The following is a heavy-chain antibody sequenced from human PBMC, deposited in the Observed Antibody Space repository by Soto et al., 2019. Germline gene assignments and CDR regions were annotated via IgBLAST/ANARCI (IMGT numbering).Heavy chain of an antibody. CDR1: GFTFSSYS. D-gene: IGHD6-6*01. Sequence: PGGSLRLSCAASGFTFSSYSMNWVRQAPGKGLEWVSSISSSSSYIYYADLVKGRFTISRDNAKNSLYLQMNSLRAEDTAVYYCARDSSSSHYYYYGMDVWGQGTTVTVS. CDR2: ISSSSSYI. CDR3: ARDSSSSHYYYYGMDV. J-gene: IGHJ6*02. V-gene: IGHV3-21*01.